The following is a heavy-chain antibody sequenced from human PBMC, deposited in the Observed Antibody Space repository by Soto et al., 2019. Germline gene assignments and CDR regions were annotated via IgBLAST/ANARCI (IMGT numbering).Heavy chain of an antibody. CDR2: INPNNGVT. CDR1: GYTFIGFY. Sequence: QVQLVQSGAEVRKPGASVKVSCKASGYTFIGFYMHWVRQAPGQGLEWMGFINPNNGVTKYAQKFQGRVTMTRDTSISTAYMDVSRLRSDDTAVYYCARGPRYGMDVWGQGTTVIVS. V-gene: IGHV1-2*02. J-gene: IGHJ6*02. CDR3: ARGPRYGMDV.